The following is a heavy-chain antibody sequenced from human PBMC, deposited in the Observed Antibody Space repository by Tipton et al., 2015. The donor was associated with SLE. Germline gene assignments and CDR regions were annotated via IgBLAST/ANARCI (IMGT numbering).Heavy chain of an antibody. CDR2: IIHSGST. CDR3: ARAQLKDSSGWYGDAFDI. D-gene: IGHD6-19*01. J-gene: IGHJ3*02. V-gene: IGHV4-34*12. Sequence: TLSLTCAVYGGSFSGYYWSWIRQPPGKGLEWIGEIIHSGSTNYNPSLKSRVTISVDTSKNQFSLKLNSVTPEDTAVYYCARAQLKDSSGWYGDAFDIWGQGTMVTVSS. CDR1: GGSFSGYY.